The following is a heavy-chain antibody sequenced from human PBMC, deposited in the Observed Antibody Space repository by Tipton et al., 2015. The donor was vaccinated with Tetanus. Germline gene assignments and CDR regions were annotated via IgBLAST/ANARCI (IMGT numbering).Heavy chain of an antibody. Sequence: AVSGFTFSNYAMAWVRQAPGKGLEWVSGISVRGSHTYYADPVKGRFSISRDNSKNTVYLQMNSLRDEDTAVYYCARDSPDILLVPAVWGQGTLVTVSS. CDR3: ARDSPDILLVPAV. CDR2: ISVRGSHT. CDR1: GFTFSNYA. V-gene: IGHV3-23*01. J-gene: IGHJ4*02. D-gene: IGHD2-2*01.